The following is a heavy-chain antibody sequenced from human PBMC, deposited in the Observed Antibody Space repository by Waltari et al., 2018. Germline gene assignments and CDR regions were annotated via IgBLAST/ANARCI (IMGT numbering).Heavy chain of an antibody. D-gene: IGHD1-1*01. CDR3: ARAGRGARRKNDDWFDP. CDR1: GYTFTGYY. CDR2: INTNSGGT. V-gene: IGHV1-2*02. Sequence: QVQLVQSGAEVKKPGASVKVSCKASGYTFTGYYMHWVRPAPGQGIEWRGRINTNSGGTNYAQKFTRRVTMTRDTSISTAYMALSRLRADDTAVYYCARAGRGARRKNDDWFDPWGQGTLVTVSS. J-gene: IGHJ5*02.